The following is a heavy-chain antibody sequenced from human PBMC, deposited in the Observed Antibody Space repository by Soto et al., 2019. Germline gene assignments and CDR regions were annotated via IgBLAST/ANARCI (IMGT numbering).Heavy chain of an antibody. CDR3: TRNRGNIDT. V-gene: IGHV3-7*01. CDR2: IKQDGSEK. J-gene: IGHJ5*02. Sequence: GGSLRLSCVASGLTFTTYWMTWVRQAPGKGLEWVANIKQDGSEKYYVDSVKGRFTISRDDAENSLYLQMNNLRAEDTAVYYCTRNRGNIDTCCQGTPVT. CDR1: GLTFTTYW.